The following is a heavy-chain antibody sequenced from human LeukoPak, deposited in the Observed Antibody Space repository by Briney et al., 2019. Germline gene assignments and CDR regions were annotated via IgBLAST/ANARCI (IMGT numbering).Heavy chain of an antibody. Sequence: GRSLRLSCAASGFTFSSYGIHWVRQAPGKGLEWVAVISYDGSNKYYADSVKGRFTISRDNSKNTLYLQMNSLRAEDTAVYYCAREPSTFGQYGMDVWGQGTTVTVSS. J-gene: IGHJ6*02. CDR1: GFTFSSYG. CDR2: ISYDGSNK. D-gene: IGHD3-10*01. CDR3: AREPSTFGQYGMDV. V-gene: IGHV3-30*19.